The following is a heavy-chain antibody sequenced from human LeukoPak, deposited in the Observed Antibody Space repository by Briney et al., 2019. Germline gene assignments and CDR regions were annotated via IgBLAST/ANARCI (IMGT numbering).Heavy chain of an antibody. Sequence: SETLSLTCTVSGGSISNYYWSWFRQPPGKGLEWVGYIYYSGSTNYNPSLKSRVTISVDTSKNQFSLKLYSVIAPVAAVYYCGRDPSTYGGYGYYFDYWGQGTLVTVSS. V-gene: IGHV4-59*01. CDR1: GGSISNYY. J-gene: IGHJ4*02. CDR2: IYYSGST. D-gene: IGHD5-12*01. CDR3: GRDPSTYGGYGYYFDY.